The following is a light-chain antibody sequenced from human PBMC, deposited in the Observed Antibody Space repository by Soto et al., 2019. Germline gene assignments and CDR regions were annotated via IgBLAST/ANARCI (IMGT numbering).Light chain of an antibody. CDR3: SSYTSDSSYV. CDR2: AVS. J-gene: IGLJ1*01. V-gene: IGLV2-14*01. CDR1: SSDVGLYDY. Sequence: QSALTQPASVSVSPGQSITISCTGTSSDVGLYDYVSWYQQHPGKAPQLMIYAVSNRPLGVSNRFSASKSGNTASLFISGLQAEDEADYYCSSYTSDSSYVFASGTQVTV.